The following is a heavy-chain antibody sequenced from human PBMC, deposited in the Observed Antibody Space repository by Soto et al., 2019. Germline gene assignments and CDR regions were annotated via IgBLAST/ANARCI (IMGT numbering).Heavy chain of an antibody. CDR1: GYTFTSYG. CDR3: AIVLGGQIVDY. Sequence: QVQLVQSGAEVKKPGASVKVSCKASGYTFTSYGISWVRQAPGQGLEWMGWISGYNGNTKYAQKLQGRVTMTTDTSTSTAYMDLRGLRSDGRAVYYCAIVLGGQIVDYWGQGTLVTVSS. V-gene: IGHV1-18*01. D-gene: IGHD3-10*01. CDR2: ISGYNGNT. J-gene: IGHJ4*02.